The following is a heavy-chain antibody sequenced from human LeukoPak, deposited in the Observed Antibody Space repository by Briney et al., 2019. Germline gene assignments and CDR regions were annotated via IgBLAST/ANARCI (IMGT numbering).Heavy chain of an antibody. V-gene: IGHV3-30*01. CDR1: GFTFSSYA. CDR3: ARDQQSIGEPYMDV. Sequence: PGRSLRLSCAASGFTFSSYAMHWVRQAPGKGLEWVAVISYDGSKKYYADSVKGRFTISRDNSKNTLYLQINRLRAEDTAVYYCARDQQSIGEPYMDVWGKGTTVTVSS. CDR2: ISYDGSKK. D-gene: IGHD1-26*01. J-gene: IGHJ6*03.